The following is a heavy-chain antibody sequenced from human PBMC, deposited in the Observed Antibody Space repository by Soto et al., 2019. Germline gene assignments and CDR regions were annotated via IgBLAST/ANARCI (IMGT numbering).Heavy chain of an antibody. Sequence: SETLSLTCTVSGGSISSYYWSWIRQPPGKGLEWIGYIYYSGSTNYNPSLKSRVTISVDTSKNQFSLKLSSVTAADTAVYYCASISNYDYVWGSYEAFDYWGQGTLVTVS. CDR2: IYYSGST. CDR1: GGSISSYY. CDR3: ASISNYDYVWGSYEAFDY. J-gene: IGHJ4*02. D-gene: IGHD3-16*01. V-gene: IGHV4-59*01.